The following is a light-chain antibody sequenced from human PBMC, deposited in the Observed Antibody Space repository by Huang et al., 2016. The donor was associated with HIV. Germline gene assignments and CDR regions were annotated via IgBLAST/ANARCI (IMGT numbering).Light chain of an antibody. CDR3: QQSYNSPG. J-gene: IGKJ1*01. CDR2: AAS. V-gene: IGKV1-39*01. Sequence: DLQMTQSPSSLSASVGDRVTITCRASQSITTFLNWYQQKPGIAPKLLIYAASNLVTGVPSRFNGRGYGTDFTLIIDNLQPEDSANYYCQQSYNSPGFGQGTNVEI. CDR1: QSITTF.